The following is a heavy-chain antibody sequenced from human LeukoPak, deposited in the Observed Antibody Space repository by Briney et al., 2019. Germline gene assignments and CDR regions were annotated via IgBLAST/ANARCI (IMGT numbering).Heavy chain of an antibody. CDR2: ISASGDNT. J-gene: IGHJ4*02. D-gene: IGHD5-24*01. V-gene: IGHV3-23*01. CDR1: GFTFNIFP. Sequence: GGSLRLSCAASGFTFNIFPMMWVRQAPGKGLEWVSAISASGDNTYYADSVKGRFTISRDNSENTLYLQMNSLRAEDTAVYYCAKDRGYWGQGTLVTASS. CDR3: AKDRGY.